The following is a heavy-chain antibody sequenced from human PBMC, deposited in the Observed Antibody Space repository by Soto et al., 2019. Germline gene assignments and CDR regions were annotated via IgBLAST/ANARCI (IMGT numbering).Heavy chain of an antibody. CDR2: IYHSGST. V-gene: IGHV4-4*02. Sequence: SETLSLTCAVSSCSISSDNWWIWVRQPPGEGLEYIGEIYHSGSTHYNPSLNSRVTISVDKSKNQFSLKLTSVTAADTAVYYCATSKSKTFQYWGQGTLVTVSS. CDR1: SCSISSDNW. J-gene: IGHJ4*02. CDR3: ATSKSKTFQY.